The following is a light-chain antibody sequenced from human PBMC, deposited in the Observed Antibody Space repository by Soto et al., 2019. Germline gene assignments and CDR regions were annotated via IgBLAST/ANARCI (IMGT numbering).Light chain of an antibody. V-gene: IGKV3-11*01. Sequence: GLTQSPATLYLYTEERATLSCRASQSVSSYLAWYQQKPSQAPRLLIYDASNRATGIPARLSGSGSGTDFTLTICSLEPEDFAVYYCQQRSNWPTFGQGTKVDIK. CDR1: QSVSSY. J-gene: IGKJ1*01. CDR3: QQRSNWPT. CDR2: DAS.